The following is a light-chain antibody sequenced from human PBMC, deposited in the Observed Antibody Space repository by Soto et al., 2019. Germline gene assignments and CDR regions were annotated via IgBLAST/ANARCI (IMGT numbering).Light chain of an antibody. J-gene: IGKJ1*01. V-gene: IGKV1-5*03. CDR2: KAS. CDR1: QSISSW. CDR3: QEYNSYPET. Sequence: IQMTQSPSTLAASVGDRVTITCRASQSISSWLAWYQQKPGKAPNILIYKASSLESAAPSGFSGSGSGTEFSLTSTSLQIDDFETYYYQEYNSYPETFGQGTKVEI.